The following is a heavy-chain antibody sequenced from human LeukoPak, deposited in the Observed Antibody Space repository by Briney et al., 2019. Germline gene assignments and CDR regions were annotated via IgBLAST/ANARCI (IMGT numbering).Heavy chain of an antibody. J-gene: IGHJ4*02. Sequence: PSETLSLTCTVSGYSISSGYYWGWIRQPPGKGLEWIGSIYYSGITYYNPSLKSRVTISLDTSKNQFSLKLSSVTAADTAVYYCARQSGPYHSGSGIDYWGQGTLVTASS. V-gene: IGHV4-38-2*02. CDR2: IYYSGIT. CDR3: ARQSGPYHSGSGIDY. D-gene: IGHD3-10*01. CDR1: GYSISSGYY.